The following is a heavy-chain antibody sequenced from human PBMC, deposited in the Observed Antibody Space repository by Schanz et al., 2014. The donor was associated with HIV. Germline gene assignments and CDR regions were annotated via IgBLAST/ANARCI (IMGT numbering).Heavy chain of an antibody. D-gene: IGHD3-22*01. J-gene: IGHJ6*02. V-gene: IGHV3-30*18. Sequence: VQLVESGGHLVQPGRSLRLSCAASGFTFTDYAMHWVRQVPGKGLEWVAVISYDGTNKKFADSVKGRFTISRDNSKNTLYLQMKSLRPEDTAVYYCAKDRNHYDSRYRGKGNYYYYYGMDVWGQGTTVTVSS. CDR3: AKDRNHYDSRYRGKGNYYYYYGMDV. CDR1: GFTFTDYA. CDR2: ISYDGTNK.